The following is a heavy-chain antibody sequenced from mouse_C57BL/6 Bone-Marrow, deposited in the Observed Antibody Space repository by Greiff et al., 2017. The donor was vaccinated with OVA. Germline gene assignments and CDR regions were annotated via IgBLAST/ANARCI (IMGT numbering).Heavy chain of an antibody. CDR1: GYSFTSGYD. CDR2: ISYSGST. Sequence: EVQRVESGPGMVKPSQSLSLTCTVTGYSFTSGYDWHWIRHFPGNKLERMGYISYSGSTNYNPYLKSRISITHDTSKNHFFLKLNTVTTEDAATYYCARSPLRLDWYFDVWGTGTTVTVSS. CDR3: ARSPLRLDWYFDV. V-gene: IGHV3-1*01. D-gene: IGHD2-2*01. J-gene: IGHJ1*03.